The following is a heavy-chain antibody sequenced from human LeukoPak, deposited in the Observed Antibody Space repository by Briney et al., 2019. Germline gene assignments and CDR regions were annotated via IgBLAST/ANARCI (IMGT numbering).Heavy chain of an antibody. CDR2: IYYSGST. CDR1: GGSISRFY. D-gene: IGHD3-10*01. V-gene: IGHV4-59*01. J-gene: IGHJ4*02. Sequence: SETLSLTCTVSGGSISRFYWSWIRQPPGKGLEWIGYIYYSGSTNYNPSLKSRVIISVDTSKNQFSLKLSSVTAADTAVYYCARGGAYYYGSGAESGIDYWGQGTLVTVSS. CDR3: ARGGAYYYGSGAESGIDY.